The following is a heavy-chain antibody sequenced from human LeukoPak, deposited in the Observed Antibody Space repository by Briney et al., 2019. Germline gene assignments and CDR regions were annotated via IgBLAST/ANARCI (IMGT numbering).Heavy chain of an antibody. J-gene: IGHJ4*02. CDR3: ARVRRNDRKQEEKGLLYYFDY. V-gene: IGHV3-11*05. Sequence: GGSLRLSCAASGFTFSDYYMSWIRQAPGKGLEWVSSISSSSSYIYYADSVEGRFTISRDNAKNSLYLQMNSLRAEDTAVYYCARVRRNDRKQEEKGLLYYFDYWGQGTLVTVSS. CDR2: ISSSSSYI. D-gene: IGHD1-14*01. CDR1: GFTFSDYY.